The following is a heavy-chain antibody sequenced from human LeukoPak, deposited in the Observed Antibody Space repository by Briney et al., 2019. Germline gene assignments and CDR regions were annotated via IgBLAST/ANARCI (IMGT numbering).Heavy chain of an antibody. CDR1: GVSIISSSYD. V-gene: IGHV4-39*01. CDR2: VNYGGST. CDR3: ARHFDN. Sequence: SETLSLTCTVSGVSIISSSYDWGWIRQPPGKGLEWIGSVNYGGSTDYNPSLKSRVTISVDASKNQFSLKMRSVTAADTAVYYCARHFDNWGQGPLVTVSS. J-gene: IGHJ4*02.